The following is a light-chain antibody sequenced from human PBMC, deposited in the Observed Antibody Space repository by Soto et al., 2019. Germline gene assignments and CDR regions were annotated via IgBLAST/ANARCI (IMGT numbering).Light chain of an antibody. CDR1: SSNIGSNT. CDR2: NND. V-gene: IGLV1-44*01. Sequence: QSVLTQPPSASGTRGQSVTISCSGSSSNIGSNTVNWYQQLSGAAPKLLIHNNDQRPSGVPDRFSGSKTDTSASLAISGLQSADEADYYCAEWDDSLTAVLFGGGTKLTVL. J-gene: IGLJ3*02. CDR3: AEWDDSLTAVL.